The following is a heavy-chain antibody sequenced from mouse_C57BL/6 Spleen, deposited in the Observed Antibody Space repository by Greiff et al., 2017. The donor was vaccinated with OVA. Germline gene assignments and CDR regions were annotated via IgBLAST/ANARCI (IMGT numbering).Heavy chain of an antibody. Sequence: EVMLVASGGGLVKPGGSLKLSCAASGFTFSDYGMHWVRQAPEKGLEWVAYISSGSSTIYYADTVKGRFTISRDNAKNTLFLQMTSLRSEDTAMYDCARRYGSSYGYFDVWGTGTTVTVSS. D-gene: IGHD1-1*01. V-gene: IGHV5-17*01. J-gene: IGHJ1*03. CDR2: ISSGSSTI. CDR3: ARRYGSSYGYFDV. CDR1: GFTFSDYG.